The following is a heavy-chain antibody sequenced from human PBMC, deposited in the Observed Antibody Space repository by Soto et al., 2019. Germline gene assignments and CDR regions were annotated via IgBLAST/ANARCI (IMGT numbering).Heavy chain of an antibody. CDR3: ARDSYIAVAGTDGMDV. CDR1: GDSITSNSYF. V-gene: IGHV4-39*07. CDR2: IYYSGST. D-gene: IGHD6-19*01. Sequence: PSETLSLTCTVSGDSITSNSYFWAWIRQPPGKGLEWIGSIYYSGSTYYNPSLKSRVTISVDTSKNQFSLKLSSVTAADTAVYYCARDSYIAVAGTDGMDVWGQGTTVTVSS. J-gene: IGHJ6*02.